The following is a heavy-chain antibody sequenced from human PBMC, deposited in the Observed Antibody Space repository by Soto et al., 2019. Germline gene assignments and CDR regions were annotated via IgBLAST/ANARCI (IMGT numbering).Heavy chain of an antibody. CDR3: ARDRGGYSYGHPYYYGMDV. D-gene: IGHD5-18*01. CDR1: GYSISSGYY. Sequence: NPSETLSLTCAVSGYSISSGYYWGWIRQPPGKGLEWIGSIYHSGSTYYNPSLKSRVTISVDTSKNQFSLKLSSVTAADTAVYYCARDRGGYSYGHPYYYGMDVWGQGTTVTVSS. J-gene: IGHJ6*02. CDR2: IYHSGST. V-gene: IGHV4-38-2*02.